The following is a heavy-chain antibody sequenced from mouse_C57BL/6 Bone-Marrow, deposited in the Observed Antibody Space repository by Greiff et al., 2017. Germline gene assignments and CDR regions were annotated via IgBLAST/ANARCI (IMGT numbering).Heavy chain of an antibody. D-gene: IGHD1-1*01. J-gene: IGHJ2*01. CDR3: ARVIPHYSSSYRDY. Sequence: QVQLQQSGAELMKPGASVKLSCKATGYTFTGYWIEWVKQRPGHGLEWIGEILPGSGSTNYNEKFKGKATFTADTSSNTAYMQLSSLTTEDSAIYDCARVIPHYSSSYRDYWGQGTTLTVTS. V-gene: IGHV1-9*01. CDR1: GYTFTGYW. CDR2: ILPGSGST.